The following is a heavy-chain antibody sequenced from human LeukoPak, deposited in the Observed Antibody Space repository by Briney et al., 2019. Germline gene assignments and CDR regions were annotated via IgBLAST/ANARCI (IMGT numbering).Heavy chain of an antibody. J-gene: IGHJ4*02. CDR3: ARRRKTYYDFWSGRYDY. CDR1: GGSFSGYY. Sequence: KASETLSLTCAVYGGSFSGYYWSWIRQPPGKGLEWMGEINHSGSTNYNPSLKSRVTISVDTSKNQFSLKLSSVTAADTAVYYCARRRKTYYDFWSGRYDYWGQGTLVTVSS. CDR2: INHSGST. V-gene: IGHV4-34*01. D-gene: IGHD3-3*01.